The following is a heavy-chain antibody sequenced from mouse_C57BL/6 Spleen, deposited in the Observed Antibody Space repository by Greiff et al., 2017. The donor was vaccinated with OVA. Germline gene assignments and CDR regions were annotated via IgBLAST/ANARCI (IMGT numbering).Heavy chain of an antibody. J-gene: IGHJ1*03. D-gene: IGHD2-3*01. V-gene: IGHV1-19*01. CDR2: INPYNGGT. CDR3: ARGYFERYFDV. CDR1: GYTFTDYY. Sequence: VQLQQSGPVLVKPGASVKMSCKASGYTFTDYYMNWVKQSHGKSLEWIGVINPYNGGTSYNQKFKGKATLTVDKSSSTAYMELNSLTSEDSAVYYCARGYFERYFDVWGTGTTVTVSS.